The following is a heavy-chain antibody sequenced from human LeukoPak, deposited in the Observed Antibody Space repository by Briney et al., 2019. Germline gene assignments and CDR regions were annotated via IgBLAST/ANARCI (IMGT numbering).Heavy chain of an antibody. J-gene: IGHJ3*01. CDR1: GFTFSFYA. V-gene: IGHV3-30-3*01. CDR2: MSHDGSNK. Sequence: PGGSLRLSCAASGFTFSFYAFHWVRQAPGKGLEWVAVMSHDGSNKYHADSVKGRFTISRDNSKNMLHLQMTSLRPDDTAVYYCARDPCSGSNCCGRAFDLWGQGSMVTVSS. D-gene: IGHD2-15*01. CDR3: ARDPCSGSNCCGRAFDL.